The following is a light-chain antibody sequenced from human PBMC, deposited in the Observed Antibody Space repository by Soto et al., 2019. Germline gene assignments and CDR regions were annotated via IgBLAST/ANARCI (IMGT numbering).Light chain of an antibody. V-gene: IGLV4-69*01. CDR2: LNSDGSH. CDR1: SGHSNYA. Sequence: QSVLTQSPSASASLGASVTLTCTLSSGHSNYAIAWHQQQPEKGPRYLMKLNSDGSHSKGDGIPDRFSGSSSGAERYLTISSLQSEDEACYYCQAGASGIQIFGGGTKLTVL. CDR3: QAGASGIQI. J-gene: IGLJ2*01.